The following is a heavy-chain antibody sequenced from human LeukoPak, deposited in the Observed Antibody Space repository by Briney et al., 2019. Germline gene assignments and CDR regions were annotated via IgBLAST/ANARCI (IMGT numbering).Heavy chain of an antibody. V-gene: IGHV3-21*01. CDR2: ISSSSSYI. CDR3: ARDPAAAAVFY. Sequence: GGSLRLSCAASGFTFSSYSMNWVRQAPGKGLEWVSSISSSSSYIYYADSVKGRFTISRDNAKNSLYLQMNSLRAEDTAVYCCARDPAAAAVFYWGQGTLVTVSS. J-gene: IGHJ4*02. D-gene: IGHD6-13*01. CDR1: GFTFSSYS.